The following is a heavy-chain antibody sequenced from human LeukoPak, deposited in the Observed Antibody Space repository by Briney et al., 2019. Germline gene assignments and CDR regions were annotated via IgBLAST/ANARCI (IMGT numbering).Heavy chain of an antibody. J-gene: IGHJ2*01. Sequence: GGSLRLSCAASGFTFSSYWMSWVRQAPGKGLEWVANIKQDGSEKYYVDSVKGRFTISRDNAKNSLYLQMNSLRAEDTAVYYCAREGAVAGPYWYFDLWAVAPRSLSPQ. CDR2: IKQDGSEK. D-gene: IGHD6-19*01. CDR1: GFTFSSYW. CDR3: AREGAVAGPYWYFDL. V-gene: IGHV3-7*01.